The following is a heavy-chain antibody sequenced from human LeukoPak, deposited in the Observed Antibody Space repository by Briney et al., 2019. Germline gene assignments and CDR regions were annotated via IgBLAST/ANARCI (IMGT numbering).Heavy chain of an antibody. V-gene: IGHV1-69*13. CDR2: IIPIFGTA. CDR1: GGTFSSYA. D-gene: IGHD1-26*01. Sequence: SVKVSCKASGGTFSSYAISWVRQAPGQGLEWMGGIIPIFGTANYAQKFQGRVTITADESTSTAYMELSSLRSEDTAVYYCARGPGEYSGPEMVWFDPWGQGTLVTVSS. CDR3: ARGPGEYSGPEMVWFDP. J-gene: IGHJ5*02.